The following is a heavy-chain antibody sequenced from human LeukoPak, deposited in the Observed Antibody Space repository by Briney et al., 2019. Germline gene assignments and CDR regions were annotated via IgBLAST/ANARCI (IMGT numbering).Heavy chain of an antibody. D-gene: IGHD3-3*01. J-gene: IGHJ6*03. CDR1: GFIFSRYG. CDR3: ARDRPYYDFWSGYRYYYYYYMDV. V-gene: IGHV3-23*01. Sequence: PGGSLRLSCAASGFIFSRYGMSWVRQAPGKGLEWVSAISGSGGTTYYTDSVKGRFTISRDNSKNTLYLQINSLRAEDTAVYYCARDRPYYDFWSGYRYYYYYYMDVWGKGTTVTVSS. CDR2: ISGSGGTT.